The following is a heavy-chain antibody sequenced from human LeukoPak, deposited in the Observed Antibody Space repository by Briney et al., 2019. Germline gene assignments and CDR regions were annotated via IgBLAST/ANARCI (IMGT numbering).Heavy chain of an antibody. CDR1: GGSFSGYY. CDR2: INHSGST. CDR3: ARERGSPTMIDY. Sequence: SETLSLTCAVYGGSFSGYYWSWIRQPPGKGLEWIGEINHSGSTNYNPSLKSRVTISVDTSKNQFSLKLSSVTAADTAVYYCARERGSPTMIDYWGQGTLVTVSS. D-gene: IGHD3-3*01. J-gene: IGHJ4*02. V-gene: IGHV4-34*09.